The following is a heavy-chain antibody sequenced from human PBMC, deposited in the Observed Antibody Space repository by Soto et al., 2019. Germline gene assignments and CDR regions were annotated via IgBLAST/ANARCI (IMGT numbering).Heavy chain of an antibody. CDR3: ATDLEYSSSSRRGY. CDR2: IWYDGSNK. D-gene: IGHD6-6*01. CDR1: GFTFSSYG. V-gene: IGHV3-30*02. J-gene: IGHJ4*02. Sequence: GGSLRLSCAASGFTFSSYGMHWVRQAPGKGLEWVAVIWYDGSNKYYADSVKGRFTISRDNSKNTLYLQMNSLRSEDTAVYYCATDLEYSSSSRRGYWGQGTLVTVSS.